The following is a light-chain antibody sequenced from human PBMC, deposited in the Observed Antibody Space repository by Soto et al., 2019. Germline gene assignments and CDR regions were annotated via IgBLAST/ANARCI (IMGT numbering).Light chain of an antibody. CDR3: QQLSNWPPYT. V-gene: IGKV3-11*01. J-gene: IGKJ2*01. Sequence: EIVLTQSPATLSLSPGERATLSCRASQSVSSYLAWYQQKPGQAPRLLIYDASNRAPGIPARFSGSGSGTDFTLTISSLEPEDFAVYYCQQLSNWPPYTFGQGTKLEIK. CDR2: DAS. CDR1: QSVSSY.